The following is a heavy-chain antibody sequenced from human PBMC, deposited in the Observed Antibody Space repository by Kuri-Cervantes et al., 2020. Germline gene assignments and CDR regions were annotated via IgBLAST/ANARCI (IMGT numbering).Heavy chain of an antibody. D-gene: IGHD3-22*01. Sequence: GSLRLSCAVSGYSISSGYYWGWIRQPPGKGLEWIGSIYHSGSTYYNPSLKSRVTISVDTSKNQFSLKLSSVTAADTAVYYCATDSSGYYYAGSWFDPWGQGTLVTVSS. CDR3: ATDSSGYYYAGSWFDP. J-gene: IGHJ5*02. CDR1: GYSISSGYY. CDR2: IYHSGST. V-gene: IGHV4-38-2*02.